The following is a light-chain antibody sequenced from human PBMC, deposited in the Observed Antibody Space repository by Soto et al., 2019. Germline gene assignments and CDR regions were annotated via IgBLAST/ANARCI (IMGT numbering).Light chain of an antibody. J-gene: IGKJ3*01. CDR2: SAS. CDR3: QQSYSSPA. V-gene: IGKV1-39*01. CDR1: ESVRDL. Sequence: DIQMTQSPSSLSASVGDRVTITCRASESVRDLLNWYQQKPGKAPILLLSSASILQSGVPARFSGRRSGTDFTLTISGLQPEEFATYFCQQSYSSPAFGPGTKVDLK.